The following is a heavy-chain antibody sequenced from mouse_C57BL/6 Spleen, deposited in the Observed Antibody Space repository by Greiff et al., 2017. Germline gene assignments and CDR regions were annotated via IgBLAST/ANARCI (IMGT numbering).Heavy chain of an antibody. CDR3: AISYYGSSRYYFGY. V-gene: IGHV1-74*01. CDR2: IHPSDSET. D-gene: IGHD1-1*01. Sequence: QVQLKQPGAELVKPGASVKVSCKASGYTFTSYWMHWVKQRPGQGLEWIGRIHPSDSETNYNQKFKGKATLTVDKSSSTAYMQLSSLTSEDSAVYYCAISYYGSSRYYFGYWGQGTTLTVSS. J-gene: IGHJ2*01. CDR1: GYTFTSYW.